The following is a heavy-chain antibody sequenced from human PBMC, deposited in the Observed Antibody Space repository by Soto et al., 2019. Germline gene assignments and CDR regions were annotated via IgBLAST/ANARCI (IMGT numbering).Heavy chain of an antibody. CDR2: IYYSGST. CDR1: GGSISSSSYY. CDR3: ARRPILQISADGPYYMDV. J-gene: IGHJ6*03. D-gene: IGHD5-18*01. Sequence: PSETLSLTCTVSGGSISSSSYYWGWIRQPPGKGLEWIGSIYYSGSTYYNPSLKSRVTISVDTSKNQFSLKLSSVTAADTAVYYCARRPILQISADGPYYMDVWGKGTTVTVSS. V-gene: IGHV4-39*01.